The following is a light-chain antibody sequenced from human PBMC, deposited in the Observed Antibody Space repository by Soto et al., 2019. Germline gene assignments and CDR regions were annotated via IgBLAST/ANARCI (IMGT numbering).Light chain of an antibody. CDR1: QSVSSY. Sequence: EIVLTQSPGTLSLSPGERATLSCRASQSVSSYLAWYQQKPGQAPRLLIYGASTRATGIPARFSGSGSGTEFTLTISSLQSGDFAVYYCQQYADWPRTFGQGTKVDIK. V-gene: IGKV3-15*01. CDR2: GAS. J-gene: IGKJ1*01. CDR3: QQYADWPRT.